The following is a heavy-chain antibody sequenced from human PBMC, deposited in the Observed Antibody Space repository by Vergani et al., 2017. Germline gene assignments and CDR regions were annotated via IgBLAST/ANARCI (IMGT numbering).Heavy chain of an antibody. CDR1: GFTFRSIA. J-gene: IGHJ4*02. Sequence: EVQLLQSEGAVVQPGGPLRLSCLASGFTFRSIAMSWVLQGHGQGLEWVSSIKNIGDSTHYADSVKGRFTISKNNSKNTLYLQMNSLRVEDTAVYYCGRGSDNYNWGQGTLVTVSS. D-gene: IGHD5-24*01. V-gene: IGHV3-23*01. CDR3: GRGSDNYN. CDR2: IKNIGDST.